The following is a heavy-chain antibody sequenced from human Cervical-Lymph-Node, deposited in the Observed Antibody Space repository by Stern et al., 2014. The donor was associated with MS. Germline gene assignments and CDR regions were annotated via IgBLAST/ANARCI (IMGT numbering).Heavy chain of an antibody. V-gene: IGHV5-51*01. CDR1: GYNFTTYW. CDR2: IYPGDSPT. CDR3: ARPSNSGLFLHH. Sequence: EEQLVESGAEAKKPGESLKISCKGSGYNFTTYWIAWVRQMPGRGLEWMGLIYPGDSPTRYSPSFQGHVTMSADTSISTAYLQWSSLKASDTAIYYCARPSNSGLFLHHWGQGTLVTVSS. D-gene: IGHD6-19*01. J-gene: IGHJ1*01.